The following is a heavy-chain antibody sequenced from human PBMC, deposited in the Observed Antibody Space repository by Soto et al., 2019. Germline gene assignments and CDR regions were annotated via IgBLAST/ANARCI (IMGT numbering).Heavy chain of an antibody. Sequence: ASVKVSCKASGYTFTSYDIYWVRQATGQGLEWMGWMNPNTGNSGYAQRFQGRVTMTSDTSISTAHMELSSLRSEDTAVYYCARRAETNGWNGFGADKYYFDFWGQGTLVTVSS. J-gene: IGHJ4*02. D-gene: IGHD1-1*01. CDR3: ARRAETNGWNGFGADKYYFDF. CDR1: GYTFTSYD. V-gene: IGHV1-8*01. CDR2: MNPNTGNS.